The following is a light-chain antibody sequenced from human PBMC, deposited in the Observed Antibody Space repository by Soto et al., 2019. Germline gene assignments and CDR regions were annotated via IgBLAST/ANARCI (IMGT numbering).Light chain of an antibody. CDR3: QQRANWPT. CDR2: DAS. J-gene: IGKJ3*01. V-gene: IGKV3-11*01. CDR1: QSVGSD. Sequence: EIVLTQSPATLSLSPGERATLSCRASQSVGSDLARYQQKPGQAPRLLIYDASNRATGIPARFSGSGSGTDFTLTSISLEPEDFAVYYWQQRANWPTFGPGTTVDI.